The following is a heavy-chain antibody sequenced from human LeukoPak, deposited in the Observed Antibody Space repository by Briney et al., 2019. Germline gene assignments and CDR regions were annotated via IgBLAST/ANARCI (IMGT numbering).Heavy chain of an antibody. Sequence: GASVTVSCKASGGTFSSYAISWVRQAPGQGLEWMGGIIPIFGTANYAQKFQGRVTITADESTSTAYMELSSLRSEDTAVYYCARDRQDYYDSSGYPRFLRGDAFDIWGQGTMVTVSS. CDR1: GGTFSSYA. CDR2: IIPIFGTA. CDR3: ARDRQDYYDSSGYPRFLRGDAFDI. V-gene: IGHV1-69*13. J-gene: IGHJ3*02. D-gene: IGHD3-22*01.